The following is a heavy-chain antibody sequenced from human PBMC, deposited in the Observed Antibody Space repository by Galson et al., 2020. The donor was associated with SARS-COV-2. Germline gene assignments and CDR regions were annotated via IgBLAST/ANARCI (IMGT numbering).Heavy chain of an antibody. CDR2: ISWNGRSI. V-gene: IGHV3-9*01. D-gene: IGHD6-13*01. Sequence: GGSLRISCTASGFTFDDYAMHWVRQAPGNGLEWAPGISWNGRSIAYAHSVKGRFTISRDNAKNSLYLQMNSLKPEDTALYYCVKDHIAADVTGGWFDPWGQGTLVTVSS. CDR3: VKDHIAADVTGGWFDP. CDR1: GFTFDDYA. J-gene: IGHJ5*02.